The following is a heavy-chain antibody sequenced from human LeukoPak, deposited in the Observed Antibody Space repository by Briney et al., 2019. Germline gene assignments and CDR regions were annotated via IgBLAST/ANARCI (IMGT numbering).Heavy chain of an antibody. CDR1: GFTFSSYA. CDR2: ISGSGGST. V-gene: IGHV3-23*01. CDR3: AKDDEPIMIVVVYDAFDI. J-gene: IGHJ3*02. D-gene: IGHD3-22*01. Sequence: PGGSLRLSCAASGFTFSSYAMSWVRQAPGKGLEWVSAISGSGGSTYYADSVKGRFTISRDNSKNTLYLQMNSLRAEDTAVYYCAKDDEPIMIVVVYDAFDIWGQGTMVTVSS.